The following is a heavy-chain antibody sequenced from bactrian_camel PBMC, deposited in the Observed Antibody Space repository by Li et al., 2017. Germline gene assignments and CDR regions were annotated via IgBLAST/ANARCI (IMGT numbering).Heavy chain of an antibody. CDR2: IYPDGSST. J-gene: IGHJ4*01. Sequence: HVQLVESGGGLVQPGGSLTLSCVTSGFTFSNSYMAWVRQAPGKGPEWVSAIYPDGSSTLYADSVRGRFTISRDYARNTIYLQMNSLKPGDTAMYYCSLRASRVRSDGYCTNNGRNYWGQGTQVTVS. CDR1: GFTFSNSY. D-gene: IGHD2*01. V-gene: IGHV3S6*01. CDR3: SLRASRVRSDGYCTNNGRNY.